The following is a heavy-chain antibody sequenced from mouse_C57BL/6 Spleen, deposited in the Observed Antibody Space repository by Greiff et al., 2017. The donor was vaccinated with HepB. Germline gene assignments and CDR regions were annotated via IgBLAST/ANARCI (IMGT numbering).Heavy chain of an antibody. Sequence: QVQLKQPGTELVKPGASVKLSCKASGYTFTSYWMHWVKQRPGQGLEWIGNINPSNGGTNYNEKFKSKATLTVDKSSSTAYMQLSSLTSEDSAVYYCARGLLYGSSPLYAMDYWGQGTSVTVSS. CDR2: INPSNGGT. CDR3: ARGLLYGSSPLYAMDY. CDR1: GYTFTSYW. D-gene: IGHD1-1*01. V-gene: IGHV1-53*01. J-gene: IGHJ4*01.